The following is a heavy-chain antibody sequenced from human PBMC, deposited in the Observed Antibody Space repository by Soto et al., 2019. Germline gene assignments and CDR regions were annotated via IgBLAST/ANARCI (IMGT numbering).Heavy chain of an antibody. Sequence: QVQLQESGPGLVKPSQTLSLTGTVSGGSISSGGYSWSWLRQHPGKGLEWIGYIYYSGSTYYPPSLKSRVTISVDTSKNQFSLKLSSVTAEDTAVYYCAREPLTWGQGTLVTVSS. CDR1: GGSISSGGYS. V-gene: IGHV4-31*03. CDR2: IYYSGST. CDR3: AREPLT. J-gene: IGHJ4*02.